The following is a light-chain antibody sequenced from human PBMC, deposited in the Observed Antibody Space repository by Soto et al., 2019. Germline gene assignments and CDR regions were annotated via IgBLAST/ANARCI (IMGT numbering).Light chain of an antibody. Sequence: EILLAQSPATLSLSPGERAILSCKASQDVSIFLAWYQQKPGQAPRLLIHDASNRATGVPARFSGSGSGRDFTLTITSLEPEDFAVYYCQQRSTLLYTFGQGTKLEV. CDR2: DAS. CDR1: QDVSIF. CDR3: QQRSTLLYT. V-gene: IGKV3-11*02. J-gene: IGKJ2*01.